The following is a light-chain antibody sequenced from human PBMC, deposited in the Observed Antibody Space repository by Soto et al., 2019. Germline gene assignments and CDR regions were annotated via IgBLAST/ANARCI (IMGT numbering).Light chain of an antibody. CDR3: QQRSNWPPEIT. CDR1: QSVSSN. Sequence: EIVMTHSPSTLSLSPVERATLSCSGIQSVSSNLACYQQKPGQAPRLLIYGASTRATGIPARFSGSGSGTEFTLTISSLEPEDFAVYYCQQRSNWPPEITFGQGTRLEIK. V-gene: IGKV3-15*01. J-gene: IGKJ5*01. CDR2: GAS.